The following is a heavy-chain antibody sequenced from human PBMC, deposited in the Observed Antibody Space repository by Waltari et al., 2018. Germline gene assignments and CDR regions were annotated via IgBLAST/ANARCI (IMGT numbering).Heavy chain of an antibody. J-gene: IGHJ6*02. CDR3: SESLNV. Sequence: EMQVVESGGDLVQPGGSLGLSCAASGFDFSNAWMDWGRQAPGKGLEWVANIKGDGSEKYYVDSVKGRFIISRDNTMNLLYLQMNSLRAEDTAVYYCSESLNVWGQGTTVIVSS. V-gene: IGHV3-7*01. CDR2: IKGDGSEK. CDR1: GFDFSNAW.